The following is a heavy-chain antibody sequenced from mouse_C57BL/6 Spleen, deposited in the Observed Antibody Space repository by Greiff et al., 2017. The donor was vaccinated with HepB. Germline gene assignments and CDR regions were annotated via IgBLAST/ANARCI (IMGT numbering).Heavy chain of an antibody. V-gene: IGHV1-63*01. J-gene: IGHJ4*01. CDR3: ARGGVRSYAMDY. CDR2: IYPGGGYT. Sequence: VKLMESGAELVRPGTSVKMSCKASGYTFTNYWIGWAKQRPGHGLEWIGDIYPGGGYTNYNEKFKGKATLTADKSSSTAYMQFSSLTSEDSAIYYCARGGVRSYAMDYWGQGTSVTVSS. CDR1: GYTFTNYW.